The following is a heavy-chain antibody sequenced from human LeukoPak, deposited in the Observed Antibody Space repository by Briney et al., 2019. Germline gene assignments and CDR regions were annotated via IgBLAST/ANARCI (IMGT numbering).Heavy chain of an antibody. CDR1: GYSFTTYW. CDR2: IDPSDSYT. V-gene: IGHV5-10-1*01. Sequence: GESLKISCKGSGYSFTTYWISWVRQMPGKGLEWMGRIDPSDSYTNYSPSFQGHVTISIDKSIHTAYLQWSSLKTSDTAMYYCARHGSSGCYKTSCHNWLDPWGQGTLVTVSS. J-gene: IGHJ5*02. D-gene: IGHD3-9*01. CDR3: ARHGSSGCYKTSCHNWLDP.